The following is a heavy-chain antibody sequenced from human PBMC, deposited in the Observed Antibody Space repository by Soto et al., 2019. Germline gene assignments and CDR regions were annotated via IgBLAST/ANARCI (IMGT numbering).Heavy chain of an antibody. D-gene: IGHD6-13*01. CDR2: ISSSSSYI. V-gene: IGHV3-21*01. J-gene: IGHJ5*02. CDR3: ARDNYLPYSSNHYNWFDT. Sequence: PXGSLRLSCAASGFTFSSYGMNWVRQAPGKGLEWVSSISSSSSYIYYADSVKGRFTISRDNAKNSLYLQMNSLRDEDTAVYYCARDNYLPYSSNHYNWFDTWGQGTLVTVSS. CDR1: GFTFSSYG.